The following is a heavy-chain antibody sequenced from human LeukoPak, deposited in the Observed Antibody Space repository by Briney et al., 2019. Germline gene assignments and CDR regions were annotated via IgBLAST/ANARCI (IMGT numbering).Heavy chain of an antibody. Sequence: GGSLRLSCAASGFTVSSNYMSWVRQAPGKGLEWVSVIYSGGSTYYADSVKGRFTISRDNSKNTLYLQMNSLRAEDTAVYYCAKVGRITIFGVVSSAFDIWGQGTMVTVSS. CDR2: IYSGGST. V-gene: IGHV3-53*01. D-gene: IGHD3-3*01. CDR3: AKVGRITIFGVVSSAFDI. CDR1: GFTVSSNY. J-gene: IGHJ3*02.